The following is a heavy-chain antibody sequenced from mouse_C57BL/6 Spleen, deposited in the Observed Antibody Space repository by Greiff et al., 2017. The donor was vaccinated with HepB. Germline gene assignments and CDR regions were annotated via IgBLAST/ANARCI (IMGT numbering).Heavy chain of an antibody. CDR2: IRDGGSYT. J-gene: IGHJ3*01. CDR1: GFTFSSYA. CDR3: ARDKDYSNYVFAY. Sequence: EVKLVESGGGLVKPGGSLKLSCAASGFTFSSYAMSWVRQTPEKRLEWVATIRDGGSYTYYPDNVKGRFTISRDNSKNNLYLQLSHLKSEDTAMYYCARDKDYSNYVFAYWGQGTLVTVSA. V-gene: IGHV5-4*01. D-gene: IGHD2-5*01.